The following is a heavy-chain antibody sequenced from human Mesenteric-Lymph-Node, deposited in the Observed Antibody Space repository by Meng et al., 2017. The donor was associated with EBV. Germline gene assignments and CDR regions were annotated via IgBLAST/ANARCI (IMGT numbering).Heavy chain of an antibody. CDR1: GHTSTTYD. D-gene: IGHD3-10*01. V-gene: IGHV1-18*01. J-gene: IGHJ5*02. CDR2: VSASKGYT. CDR3: ARERVSMGRGVIIDDWFDV. Sequence: ELIKPGAPRKFSCKTSGHTSTTYDINWVRQATGQGLEGMGWVSASKGYTNYAQKVQGRVTMITDSSTSTAYMELRSLRSDDTAIYYCARERVSMGRGVIIDDWFDVWGQGTLVTVSS.